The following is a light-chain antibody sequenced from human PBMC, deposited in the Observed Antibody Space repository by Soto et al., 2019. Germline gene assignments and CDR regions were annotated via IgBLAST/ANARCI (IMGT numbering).Light chain of an antibody. CDR3: QQRYSMPLT. CDR1: QSISSY. CDR2: AAS. Sequence: DIQMTQSPSSLSASVGDRVTITCRASQSISSYLNWYQQKPGKAPKLLIYAASSLQRGVPSRFSGSGSGTDFTLTISSLQPEDFATYYCQQRYSMPLTFGGGTTVEIK. J-gene: IGKJ4*01. V-gene: IGKV1-39*01.